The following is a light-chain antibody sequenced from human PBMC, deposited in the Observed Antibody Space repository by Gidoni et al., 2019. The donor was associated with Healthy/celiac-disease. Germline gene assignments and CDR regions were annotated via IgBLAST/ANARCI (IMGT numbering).Light chain of an antibody. CDR1: QDISNY. CDR3: QQYDNRLCRST. J-gene: IGKJ3*01. Sequence: DIQMTQSPSSLSASVGDRVTITCQASQDISNYLNWYQQKPGKAPKLLIYDASNLETGVPSRFSGSGSGTDFTFTISSLQPEDIATYYCQQYDNRLCRSTFGPGTKVDIK. V-gene: IGKV1-33*01. CDR2: DAS.